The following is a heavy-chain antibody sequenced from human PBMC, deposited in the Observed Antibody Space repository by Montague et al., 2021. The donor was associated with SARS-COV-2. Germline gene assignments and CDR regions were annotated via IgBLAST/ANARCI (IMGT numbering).Heavy chain of an antibody. CDR2: FYYSGGS. Sequence: SETLSLTCTVSGASISTGSDYWTWIRQRPGRGLEWIGNFYYSGGSTYNPSLKSRVTISADTSKNLFSLTLKSVTASDTAVYYCARDRGDIYGGNSAWFDPGGQGTRGTVSS. D-gene: IGHD4-23*01. J-gene: IGHJ5*02. CDR3: ARDRGDIYGGNSAWFDP. V-gene: IGHV4-61*03. CDR1: GASISTGSDY.